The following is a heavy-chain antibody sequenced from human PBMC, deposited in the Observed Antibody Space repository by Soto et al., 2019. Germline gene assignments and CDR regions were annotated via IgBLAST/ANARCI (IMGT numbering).Heavy chain of an antibody. J-gene: IGHJ4*02. V-gene: IGHV4-39*01. D-gene: IGHD5-12*01. Sequence: QLQLQESGPGLVKPSETLSLTCTVSGGSISSSSYYWGWIRQPPGKGLEWIGSIYYSGSTYYNPSLKSRVTISVDTSKNQFSLKLSSVTAADTAVYYCARLGRMATSKGYFDYWGQGTLVTVSS. CDR2: IYYSGST. CDR3: ARLGRMATSKGYFDY. CDR1: GGSISSSSYY.